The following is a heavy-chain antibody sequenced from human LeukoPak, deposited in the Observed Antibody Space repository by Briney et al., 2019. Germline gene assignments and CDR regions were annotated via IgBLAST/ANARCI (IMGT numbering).Heavy chain of an antibody. CDR2: IYYSESP. J-gene: IGHJ6*02. D-gene: IGHD6-19*01. CDR3: ARLFSSGWEYHNGMDV. CDR1: GGSISSEASC. Sequence: PSETLSLTCTVSGGSISSEASCWAWIRQPPGKGLEWIGSIYYSESPYYNPSLKSRVTLSIDTSKNQFSLRLNPVTAADTAVFFCARLFSSGWEYHNGMDVWGQGTTITVSS. V-gene: IGHV4-39*01.